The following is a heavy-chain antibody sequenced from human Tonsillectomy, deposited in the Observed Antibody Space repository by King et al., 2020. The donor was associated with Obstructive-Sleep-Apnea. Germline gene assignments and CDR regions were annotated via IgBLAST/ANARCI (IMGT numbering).Heavy chain of an antibody. CDR3: ARRGVTVGTFDI. J-gene: IGHJ3*02. CDR2: IYYSGST. Sequence: VQLQESGPGLVKPSETLSLTCTVSGGSISSYYWSWIRQPPGKGLEWIGYIYYSGSTNYNPSLKSRVTISVDTSKNQFSLKLSSVTAADTAVYYCARRGVTVGTFDIWGQGTMVTVSS. CDR1: GGSISSYY. D-gene: IGHD5-18*01. V-gene: IGHV4-59*01.